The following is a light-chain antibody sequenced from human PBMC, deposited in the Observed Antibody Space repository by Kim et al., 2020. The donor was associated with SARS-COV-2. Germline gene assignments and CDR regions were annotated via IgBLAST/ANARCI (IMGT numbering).Light chain of an antibody. V-gene: IGKV1-27*01. CDR1: QDISNY. CDR3: QKYYSDPL. J-gene: IGKJ1*01. CDR2: AAS. Sequence: DIQMTQSPSSLSASVGDRVTITCRASQDISNYLAWYQQKAGKAPKLLIYAASTLQSGVSSRFGGTGSGTDFTLTISSLQPEDVATYYCQKYYSDPLFGQGTKVDIK.